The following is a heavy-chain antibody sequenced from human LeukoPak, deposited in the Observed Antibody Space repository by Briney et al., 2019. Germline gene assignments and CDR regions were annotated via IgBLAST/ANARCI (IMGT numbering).Heavy chain of an antibody. V-gene: IGHV3-74*01. CDR3: ARDIVSGSGSLDY. D-gene: IGHD3-10*01. J-gene: IGHJ4*02. CDR2: VKSDGSNP. Sequence: PGGPLRLSCAASRFSFSNYWMHWVRQAPGKGLVWVSRVKSDGSNPSYADSVKGRFTISRDNAENMLYLQMNTLGAEDTAVYYCARDIVSGSGSLDYWGQGTLVTVSS. CDR1: RFSFSNYW.